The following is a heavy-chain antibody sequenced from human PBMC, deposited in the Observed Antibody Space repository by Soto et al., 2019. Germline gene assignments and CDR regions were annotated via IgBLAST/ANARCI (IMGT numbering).Heavy chain of an antibody. V-gene: IGHV3-30-3*01. D-gene: IGHD3-9*01. CDR3: AIVQFHYDILAAFDI. CDR2: ISYDGSNK. Sequence: QVQLVESGGGVVQPGRSLRLSCAASGFTFSSYAMHWVRQAPGKGLEWVAVISYDGSNKYYADSVKGRFTISRDNSKNTLYLQMNSLRAEDTAVYYGAIVQFHYDILAAFDIWGQGTMVTVSS. J-gene: IGHJ3*02. CDR1: GFTFSSYA.